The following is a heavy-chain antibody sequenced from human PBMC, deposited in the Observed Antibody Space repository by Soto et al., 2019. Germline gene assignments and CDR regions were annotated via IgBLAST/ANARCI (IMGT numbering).Heavy chain of an antibody. CDR3: ARAIRENDYSNYGVYYYYYYMDV. D-gene: IGHD4-4*01. Sequence: EVQLVESGGGLVQPGGSLRLSCAASGFTVSSNYMSWVRQAPGKGLEWVSVIYSGGSTYYAGSVKGRFTISRHNSKNTLYLQMSSLSAEATAVYYCARAIRENDYSNYGVYYYYYYMDVWGKGTTVTVSS. V-gene: IGHV3-53*04. CDR1: GFTVSSNY. CDR2: IYSGGST. J-gene: IGHJ6*03.